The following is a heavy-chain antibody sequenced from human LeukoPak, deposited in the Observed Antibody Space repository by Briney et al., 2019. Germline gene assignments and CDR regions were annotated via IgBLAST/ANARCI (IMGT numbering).Heavy chain of an antibody. CDR2: IYYSGST. CDR3: ARGLTYYDFWSGYYGSYYFDY. D-gene: IGHD3-3*01. J-gene: IGHJ4*02. Sequence: SETLSLTCTVSGGSISSGGYYWSWIRQHPGKGLEWIVYIYYSGSTYYNPSLKSRVTISVDTSKNQFSLKLSSVTAADTAVYYCARGLTYYDFWSGYYGSYYFDYWGQGTLVTVSS. CDR1: GGSISSGGYY. V-gene: IGHV4-31*03.